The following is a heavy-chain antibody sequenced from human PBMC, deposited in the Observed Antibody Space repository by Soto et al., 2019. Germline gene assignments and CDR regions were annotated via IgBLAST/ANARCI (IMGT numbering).Heavy chain of an antibody. CDR1: GATLRSFA. V-gene: IGHV1-69*01. D-gene: IGHD3-16*01. J-gene: IGHJ5*02. CDR2: IIPMYGAT. Sequence: QVQLVQSGAEVKKAGSSVKVSCKASGATLRSFAIAWVRQTPGHGLEWMGGIIPMYGATTYAQKFQGRLTITADDSTTTAYMDLTSLTSEDTGVYYCATDMSWFDPWGQGTLVTVSS. CDR3: ATDMSWFDP.